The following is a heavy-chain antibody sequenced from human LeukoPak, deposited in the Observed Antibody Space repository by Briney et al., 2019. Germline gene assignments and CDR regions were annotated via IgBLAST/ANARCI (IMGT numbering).Heavy chain of an antibody. J-gene: IGHJ4*02. D-gene: IGHD6-19*01. CDR1: GFAFNSYE. CDR3: ARARYASGWETLDY. V-gene: IGHV3-48*03. CDR2: ISSSGSIK. Sequence: GGSLRLSCTASGFAFNSYEMNWVRQAPGKGLEWVSYISSSGSIKHYADSVRGRFTISRDNAKNSLYLQMNSLRAEDTAVYYCARARYASGWETLDYWGRGTLVTVSS.